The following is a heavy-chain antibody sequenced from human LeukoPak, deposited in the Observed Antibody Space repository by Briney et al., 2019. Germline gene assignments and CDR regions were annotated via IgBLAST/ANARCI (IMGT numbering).Heavy chain of an antibody. CDR2: ISWDGGCT. CDR3: AKDGYCSSTSCYLPYYYYMDV. CDR1: GFTFDDYA. V-gene: IGHV3-43D*03. J-gene: IGHJ6*03. D-gene: IGHD2-2*01. Sequence: GGSLRLSCAASGFTFDDYAMHWVRQAPGKGLEWVSLISWDGGCTYYADSVKGRFTISRDNSKNSLYLQMNSLRAEDTALYYCAKDGYCSSTSCYLPYYYYMDVWGKGTTVTVSS.